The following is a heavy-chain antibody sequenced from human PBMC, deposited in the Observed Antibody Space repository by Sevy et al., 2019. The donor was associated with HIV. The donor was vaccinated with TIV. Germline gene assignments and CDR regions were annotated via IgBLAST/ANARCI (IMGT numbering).Heavy chain of an antibody. Sequence: ASVKVSCKVSGYTLTELSMHWVRQAPGNGLEWMGGFDPEDGETIYAQKFQGRVTMTEDTSTDTAYMELSSLRSEDTAVYYCATHRGLLLWRAFDIWGQGTMVTVSS. V-gene: IGHV1-24*01. CDR1: GYTLTELS. CDR2: FDPEDGET. J-gene: IGHJ3*02. D-gene: IGHD1-26*01. CDR3: ATHRGLLLWRAFDI.